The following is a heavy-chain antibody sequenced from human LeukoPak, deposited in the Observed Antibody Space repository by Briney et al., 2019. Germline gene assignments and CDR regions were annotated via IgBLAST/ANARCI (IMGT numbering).Heavy chain of an antibody. D-gene: IGHD6-19*01. CDR2: INGGEAT. J-gene: IGHJ4*02. V-gene: IGHV3-23*01. CDR3: AKDRSAQQWLETPYDY. CDR1: GFTFASQT. Sequence: GGSLRLSCTASGFTFASQTMSWVRQAPGKGLEWVSAINGGEATTCADSVKGRFTISRDNSMNTLYLQMISLRAEDTAVYYCAKDRSAQQWLETPYDYWGQGTLVTVSS.